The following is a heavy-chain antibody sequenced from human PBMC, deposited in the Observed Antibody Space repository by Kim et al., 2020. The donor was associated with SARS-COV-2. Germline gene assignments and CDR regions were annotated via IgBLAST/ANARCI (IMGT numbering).Heavy chain of an antibody. CDR3: ATSAGNWNYGGNNWFDP. V-gene: IGHV1-24*01. D-gene: IGHD1-7*01. CDR1: GYTLTELS. CDR2: FDPEDGET. Sequence: ASVKVSCKVSGYTLTELSMHWVRQAPGKGLEWMGGFDPEDGETIYAQKFQGRVTMTEDTSTDTAYMELSSLRSEDTAVYYCATSAGNWNYGGNNWFDPWGQGTLVTVSS. J-gene: IGHJ5*02.